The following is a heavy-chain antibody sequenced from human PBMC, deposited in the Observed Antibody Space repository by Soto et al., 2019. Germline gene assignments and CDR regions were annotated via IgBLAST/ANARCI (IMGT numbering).Heavy chain of an antibody. CDR3: VVGAIQDY. D-gene: IGHD1-26*01. Sequence: QVQLVESGGGVVQPGRSLRLSCAASGFTFSSYGMHWVRQAPGKGLEWVAGISYDGSNKYYADSVKGRFTISRDNSKNSLYLQMNSLRAEDTAVYYCVVGAIQDYWGQGTLVTVSS. CDR2: ISYDGSNK. V-gene: IGHV3-30*03. CDR1: GFTFSSYG. J-gene: IGHJ4*02.